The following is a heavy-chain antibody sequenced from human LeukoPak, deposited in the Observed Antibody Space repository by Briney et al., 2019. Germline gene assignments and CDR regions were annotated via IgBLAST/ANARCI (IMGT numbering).Heavy chain of an antibody. CDR2: IYHSGST. CDR3: ARTNRWELERYYFDY. J-gene: IGHJ4*02. Sequence: PSETLSLTCTVSGGSISSSSYYWGWIRQPPGKGLEWIGSIYHSGSTNYNPSLKSRVTISVDKSKNQFSLKLSSVTAADTAVYYCARTNRWELERYYFDYWGQGTLVTVSS. D-gene: IGHD1-26*01. V-gene: IGHV4-39*07. CDR1: GGSISSSSYY.